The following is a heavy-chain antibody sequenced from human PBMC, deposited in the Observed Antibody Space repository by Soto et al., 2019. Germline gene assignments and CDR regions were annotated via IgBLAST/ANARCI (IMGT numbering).Heavy chain of an antibody. D-gene: IGHD6-25*01. CDR1: GFTVSSSY. Sequence: EVQLVESGGGLVQSGGSLRLSCAVSGFTVSSSYMSWVRQTPGKGLEWVSTIYAGGGPYYPGSLRGRFIISRDSSKNTLYLQMKSLRAEDPAVYYCARGSAAVEGRNAYLGYWGQGTLVTVSS. CDR2: IYAGGGP. J-gene: IGHJ4*02. CDR3: ARGSAAVEGRNAYLGY. V-gene: IGHV3-66*01.